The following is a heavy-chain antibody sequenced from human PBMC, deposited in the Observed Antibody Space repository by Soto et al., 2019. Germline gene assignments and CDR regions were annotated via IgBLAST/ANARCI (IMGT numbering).Heavy chain of an antibody. Sequence: GASVKVSCKASGYRFTSYYIHWVRQAPGQGLEWVGIINPSSGSASYAQRFQGRVTLTRDTSTSTVYMELSSLRSEDTAVYYCGTGGNSDRDAFDTWGQGTMVTVPS. J-gene: IGHJ3*02. CDR2: INPSSGSA. V-gene: IGHV1-46*03. CDR3: GTGGNSDRDAFDT. D-gene: IGHD2-21*02. CDR1: GYRFTSYY.